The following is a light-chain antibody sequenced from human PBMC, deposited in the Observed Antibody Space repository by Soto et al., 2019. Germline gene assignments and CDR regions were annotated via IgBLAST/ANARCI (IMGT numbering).Light chain of an antibody. CDR1: STDVGSYNL. J-gene: IGLJ2*01. CDR3: CSYAGRNTVI. CDR2: EGV. Sequence: QCELAEPASGLGPPGQSITISCTGTSTDVGSYNLVSWYQQHPGKAPKFIIYEGVKRPSGVSNRFSGSKSGDTASLTISGLQAADEAYYYCCSYAGRNTVIFGGGTKVTVL. V-gene: IGLV2-23*01.